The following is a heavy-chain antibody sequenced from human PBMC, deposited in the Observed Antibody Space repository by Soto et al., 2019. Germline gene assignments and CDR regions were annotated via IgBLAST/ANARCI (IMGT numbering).Heavy chain of an antibody. CDR2: ISGNSGDT. Sequence: QVQLVQSGAEVKKPGASVKVSCKASGYSFTSHGISWVRQAPGQGLEWMGWISGNSGDTNYAQKLQGRVTVTTDTSTSTAYMELRSLRSEDTAVYYCARMVRGSNIDYYPYIDVWGKGTMVTVSS. D-gene: IGHD3-10*01. CDR3: ARMVRGSNIDYYPYIDV. V-gene: IGHV1-18*01. CDR1: GYSFTSHG. J-gene: IGHJ6*03.